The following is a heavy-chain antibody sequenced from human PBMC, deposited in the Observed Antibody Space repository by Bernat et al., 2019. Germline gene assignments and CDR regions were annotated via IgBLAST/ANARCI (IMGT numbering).Heavy chain of an antibody. J-gene: IGHJ4*02. CDR2: IYSSGST. Sequence: QVQLQESGPGLVKPSETLSLTCTVSGVSISGYYWIWIRQPPGKGLEWIGYIYSSGSTNYNPSPKSRVTISVDTSKNQFSLKLTSVTAADTAVYYCARWRYSGYDRPLDHWGQGTLVTVSS. CDR1: GVSISGYY. CDR3: ARWRYSGYDRPLDH. V-gene: IGHV4-59*01. D-gene: IGHD5-12*01.